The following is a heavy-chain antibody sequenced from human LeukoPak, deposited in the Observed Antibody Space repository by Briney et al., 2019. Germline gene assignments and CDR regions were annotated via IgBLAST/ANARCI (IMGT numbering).Heavy chain of an antibody. CDR3: AKDESGYCSSSACYKWFVP. CDR1: GFTFRSYA. CDR2: ISGSGGDI. J-gene: IGHJ5*01. D-gene: IGHD2-2*01. Sequence: KSGGSLRHSCTASGFTFRSYAMSWVRQAPGKGLEWVSTISGSGGDIYYADSVKGRFTISRDNSKNTLYLQMNSLRAEDTAVYYCAKDESGYCSSSACYKWFVPWGRATLVTVSS. V-gene: IGHV3-23*01.